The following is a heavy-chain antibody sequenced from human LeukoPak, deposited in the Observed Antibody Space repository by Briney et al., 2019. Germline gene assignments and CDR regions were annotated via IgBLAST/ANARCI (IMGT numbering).Heavy chain of an antibody. CDR2: ISSSSSTI. CDR3: ASGYCSSTSCPYYYYYMDV. J-gene: IGHJ6*03. D-gene: IGHD2-2*01. CDR1: GSTFSSYS. V-gene: IGHV3-48*01. Sequence: GGSLRLSCAASGSTFSSYSMNWVRQAPGKGLEWVSYISSSSSTIYYADSVKGRFTISRDNAKNSLYLQMNSLRAEDTAVYYCASGYCSSTSCPYYYYYMDVWGKGTTVTVSS.